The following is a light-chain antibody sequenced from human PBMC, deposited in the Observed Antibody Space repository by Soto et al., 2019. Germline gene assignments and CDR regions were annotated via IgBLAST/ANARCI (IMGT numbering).Light chain of an antibody. J-gene: IGLJ1*01. CDR3: AAWDDSLTGYV. Sequence: QAVVTQPPSASGTPGQRVSISCSGSSSNIGTNSVSWYQQLPGTAPTLLIYTNDQRPSGVPDRFSGSRSGTSASLAISGLQSEDEADYYCAAWDDSLTGYVFGTGTKLTVL. V-gene: IGLV1-44*01. CDR2: TND. CDR1: SSNIGTNS.